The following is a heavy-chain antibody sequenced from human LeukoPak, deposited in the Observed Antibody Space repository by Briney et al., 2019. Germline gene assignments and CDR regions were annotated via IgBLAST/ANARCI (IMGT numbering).Heavy chain of an antibody. CDR1: GGSISSGEYS. Sequence: SLTLSLTCAVSGGSISSGEYSWSSIRQPPGKGLERIWYIFQSGSTYYNPSLKSRVTISVDTSKNQFSLKLSSVTAADTAVYYCARQGSGNYLSPVNYWGQGTLVTVSS. CDR3: ARQGSGNYLSPVNY. CDR2: IFQSGST. J-gene: IGHJ4*02. V-gene: IGHV4-30-2*01. D-gene: IGHD1-26*01.